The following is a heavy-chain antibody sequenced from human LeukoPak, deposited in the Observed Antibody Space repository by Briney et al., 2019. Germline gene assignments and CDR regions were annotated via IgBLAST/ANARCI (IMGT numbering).Heavy chain of an antibody. Sequence: PSETLSLTCTVSGGSISSYYWSWIRQPPGKGLEWIGYIYYSGSTNYNPSLKSRVTISVDTSKNQFSLKLSSVTAADTAVYYCAGPTVDPYYYGMDVWGQGTTVTVSS. D-gene: IGHD4-17*01. CDR2: IYYSGST. CDR3: AGPTVDPYYYGMDV. J-gene: IGHJ6*02. V-gene: IGHV4-59*08. CDR1: GGSISSYY.